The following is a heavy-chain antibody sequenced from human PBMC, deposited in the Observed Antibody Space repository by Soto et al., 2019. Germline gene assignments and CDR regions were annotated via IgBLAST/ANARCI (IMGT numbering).Heavy chain of an antibody. CDR2: IYYSGST. D-gene: IGHD6-6*01. J-gene: IGHJ5*02. V-gene: IGHV4-59*01. Sequence: PSETLSLTCTVSGGSISSYYWSWIRQPPGKGLEWIGYIYYSGSTNYSPSLKGRVTISVDTSKNQFSLKLSSVTAADTAVYYCARGYSRSSPWSERLGKGTLVNVSS. CDR1: GGSISSYY. CDR3: ARGYSRSSPWSER.